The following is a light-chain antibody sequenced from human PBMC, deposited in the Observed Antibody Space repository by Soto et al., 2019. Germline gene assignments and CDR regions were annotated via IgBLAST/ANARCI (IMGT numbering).Light chain of an antibody. CDR1: QSIGIW. Sequence: IQMTQSPSTLSASVGDRVAITCRASQSIGIWLAWYQKKPGKAPRFLIYKASTLQTGVPSRFIGSGSGTEFTLTIISLQPDDFATYYCQQYNDYSWTFGQGTKVEIK. J-gene: IGKJ1*01. CDR3: QQYNDYSWT. V-gene: IGKV1-5*03. CDR2: KAS.